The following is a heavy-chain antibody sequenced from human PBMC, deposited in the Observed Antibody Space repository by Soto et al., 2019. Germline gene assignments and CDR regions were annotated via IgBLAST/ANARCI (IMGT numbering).Heavy chain of an antibody. V-gene: IGHV3-21*01. CDR3: ARDPYLVPAVFFDY. Sequence: GGSLRLSCAASGFTFSSYSMNWVRQAPGKGLEWVSSISSSSSYIYYADSVKGRFTISKDNAKNSLYLQMNSLRAEDTAVYYCARDPYLVPAVFFDYGGQGTLVTVSS. D-gene: IGHD2-2*01. J-gene: IGHJ4*02. CDR2: ISSSSSYI. CDR1: GFTFSSYS.